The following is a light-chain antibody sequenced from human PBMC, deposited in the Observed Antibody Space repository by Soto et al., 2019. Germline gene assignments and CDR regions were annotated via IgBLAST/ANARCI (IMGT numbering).Light chain of an antibody. CDR2: EVS. V-gene: IGLV2-14*01. CDR1: SSDVGAYNY. CDR3: SSYTSSRTLV. J-gene: IGLJ1*01. Sequence: RTPPSSVSGSPGQSIAISCTGTSSDVGAYNYVSWYQQHPGKAPKLMIYEVSNRPSGVSHRFSGSKSDNTASLTISGLQTHDEADYYCSSYTSSRTLVFGPGTKVTVL.